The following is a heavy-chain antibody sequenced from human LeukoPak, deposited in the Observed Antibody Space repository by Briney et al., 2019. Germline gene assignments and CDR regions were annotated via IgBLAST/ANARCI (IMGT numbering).Heavy chain of an antibody. J-gene: IGHJ3*02. CDR2: IYYSGST. Sequence: SETLSLTCTVSGGSISSYYWSWIRQPPGKGLEWIGYIYYSGSTNYNPSLKSRVTISVDTSKNQFSLKLSSVTAADTAVYYCARSLLPAPAYYDFWSGYPDAFDIWGQGTMVTVSS. CDR3: ARSLLPAPAYYDFWSGYPDAFDI. CDR1: GGSISSYY. V-gene: IGHV4-59*01. D-gene: IGHD3-3*01.